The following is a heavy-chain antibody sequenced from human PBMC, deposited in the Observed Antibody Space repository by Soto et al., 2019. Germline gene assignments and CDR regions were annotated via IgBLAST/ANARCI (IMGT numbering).Heavy chain of an antibody. CDR2: INPSGGST. CDR3: ARVRAPLIVHTPMDV. V-gene: IGHV1-46*01. Sequence: ASVKVSCKASGYTFTSYYMHWVRQAPGQGLEWMGIINPSGGSTSYAQKFRGRVTMTRDTSTSTAYMELSSLRSEDTAVYYCARVRAPLIVHTPMDVWGQGTTVTVSS. D-gene: IGHD3-22*01. CDR1: GYTFTSYY. J-gene: IGHJ6*02.